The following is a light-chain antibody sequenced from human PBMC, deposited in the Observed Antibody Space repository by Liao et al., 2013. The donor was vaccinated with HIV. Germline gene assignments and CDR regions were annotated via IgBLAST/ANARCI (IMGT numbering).Light chain of an antibody. J-gene: IGLJ2*01. V-gene: IGLV3-1*01. CDR1: KLGDKY. CDR3: QAWDFSTAV. CDR2: QDT. Sequence: SYELTQPPSVSVSPGQTASITCSGDKLGDKYACWYQQKPGQSPVLVIYQDTKRPSGIPERFSGSNSANTATLTISGTQAMDEADYFCQAWDFSTAVFGGGTKLTVL.